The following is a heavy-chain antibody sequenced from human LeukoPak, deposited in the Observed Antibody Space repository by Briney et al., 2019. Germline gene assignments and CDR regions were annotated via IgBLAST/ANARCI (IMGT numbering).Heavy chain of an antibody. CDR3: ARSVPYGTTWYGRSDC. CDR2: IRHDGSTK. Sequence: GGSLRLSCAASGFPFYSYWMTWVRQTPGKGLEWVANIRHDGSTKYYVDSVKGRFTISRDNAMNSLYLQMDSLRVEDTAIYYCARSVPYGTTWYGRSDCWGQGTQVTVSS. J-gene: IGHJ4*02. V-gene: IGHV3-7*03. CDR1: GFPFYSYW. D-gene: IGHD6-13*01.